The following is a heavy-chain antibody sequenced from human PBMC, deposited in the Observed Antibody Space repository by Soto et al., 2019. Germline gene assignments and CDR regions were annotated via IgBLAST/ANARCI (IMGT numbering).Heavy chain of an antibody. CDR2: ISGSGGST. V-gene: IGHV3-23*01. J-gene: IGHJ4*02. CDR3: AKDSPTSTVTTHPPDY. Sequence: GSLRLSCAASGFTCISYAMSWVRQAPGKGLEWVSAISGSGGSTYYADSVKGRSTISRDNSKNTLYLQMNSLRAEDTAVYYCAKDSPTSTVTTHPPDYWGQGTLVTVSS. D-gene: IGHD4-4*01. CDR1: GFTCISYA.